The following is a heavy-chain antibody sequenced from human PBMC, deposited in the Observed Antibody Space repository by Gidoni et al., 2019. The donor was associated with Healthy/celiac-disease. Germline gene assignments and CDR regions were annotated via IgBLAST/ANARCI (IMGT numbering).Heavy chain of an antibody. V-gene: IGHV3-48*03. J-gene: IGHJ3*02. CDR2: ISSSGSTI. CDR1: GFTFSSYE. D-gene: IGHD3-22*01. Sequence: EVQLVESGGGLVQPGGSLRLSCAASGFTFSSYEMNWVRQAPGKGLEWVSYISSSGSTIYYADSVKGRFTISRDNAKNSLYLQMNSLRAEDTAVYYCATLRGFSSGYYAFDIWGQGTMVTVSS. CDR3: ATLRGFSSGYYAFDI.